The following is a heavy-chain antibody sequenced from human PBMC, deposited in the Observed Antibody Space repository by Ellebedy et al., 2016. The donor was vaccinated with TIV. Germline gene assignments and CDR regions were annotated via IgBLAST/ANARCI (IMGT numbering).Heavy chain of an antibody. J-gene: IGHJ5*02. V-gene: IGHV3-30*04. D-gene: IGHD1-14*01. CDR2: ITYSGNTK. CDR1: GFTFNNFA. Sequence: GESLKISCAASGFTFNNFAMSWVRQAPGKGLEWVAVITYSGNTKDYADSVKGRFTISRDNSKNTLYLQMNSLRAEDTAVYYCAKNQLEPLLHWFDPWGQGTLVTVSS. CDR3: AKNQLEPLLHWFDP.